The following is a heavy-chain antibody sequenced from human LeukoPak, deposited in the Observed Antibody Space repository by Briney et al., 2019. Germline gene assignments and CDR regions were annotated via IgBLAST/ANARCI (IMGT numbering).Heavy chain of an antibody. Sequence: GGSLRLSCAVSGFTVSNNYMSWVRQAPGKGLEWVSIIYGGNTTYHADSVKGRFTISRDNSRNTLHLQMNSLRAEDTAVYYCARGDFWSAYYNAWGQGTLVTVSS. J-gene: IGHJ5*02. D-gene: IGHD3-3*01. CDR3: ARGDFWSAYYNA. V-gene: IGHV3-66*01. CDR2: IYGGNTT. CDR1: GFTVSNNY.